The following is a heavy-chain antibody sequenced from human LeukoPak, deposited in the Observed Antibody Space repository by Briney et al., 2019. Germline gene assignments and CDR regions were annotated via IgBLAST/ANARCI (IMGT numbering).Heavy chain of an antibody. CDR2: ISGSGGST. CDR1: GFTFSSYA. J-gene: IGHJ4*02. Sequence: GGSLRLSCAASGFTFSSYAMSWVRQAPGKGLEWVSAISGSGGSTYYADSVKGRFTISRDNSKNTLYLQMNSLRAEDTAVYYCAKPPLQYFDWLPQIRDYWGQGTLVTVSS. D-gene: IGHD3-9*01. CDR3: AKPPLQYFDWLPQIRDY. V-gene: IGHV3-23*01.